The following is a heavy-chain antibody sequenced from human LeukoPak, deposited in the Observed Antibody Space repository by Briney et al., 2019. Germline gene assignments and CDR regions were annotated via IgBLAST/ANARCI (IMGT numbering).Heavy chain of an antibody. CDR3: ARDWAYDILTGPNWFDP. V-gene: IGHV3-7*01. J-gene: IGHJ5*02. CDR1: GFTFSSYW. D-gene: IGHD3-9*01. Sequence: GGSLRLACAASGFTFSSYWMSWVRQAPGRGLEWVANIEQDGSEKYYVDSVKGRFTIHRDNAKNPLYLQINSLRAEDTAVYYCARDWAYDILTGPNWFDPWGQGTLVTVSS. CDR2: IEQDGSEK.